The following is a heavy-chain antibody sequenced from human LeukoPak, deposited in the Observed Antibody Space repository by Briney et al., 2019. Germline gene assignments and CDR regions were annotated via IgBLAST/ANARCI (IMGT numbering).Heavy chain of an antibody. Sequence: RALRLSCPASGFTFSIYWMSWVGQAPGKGLEWVANMKRHGSEKYYVDSVKGRFTTSRDKAKNSLYLQMNSLRAEDTAIYYCAKEAATVFDRGGQGTLVTVYS. D-gene: IGHD6-25*01. CDR1: GFTFSIYW. V-gene: IGHV3-7*01. CDR2: MKRHGSEK. CDR3: AKEAATVFDR. J-gene: IGHJ4*02.